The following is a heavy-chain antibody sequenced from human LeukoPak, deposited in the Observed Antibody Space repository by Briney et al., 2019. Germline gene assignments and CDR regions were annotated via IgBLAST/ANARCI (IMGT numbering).Heavy chain of an antibody. J-gene: IGHJ5*02. Sequence: GESLKISCKGSGYSFTSYWIGWVRQAPGQGLEWMGWISAYNGNTNYAQKLQGRVTVTTDTSTSTAYMELRSLRSDDTAVYYCARCFQTMTPLYWFDPWGQGTLVTVSS. CDR3: ARCFQTMTPLYWFDP. D-gene: IGHD1-14*01. CDR2: ISAYNGNT. V-gene: IGHV1-18*04. CDR1: GYSFTSYW.